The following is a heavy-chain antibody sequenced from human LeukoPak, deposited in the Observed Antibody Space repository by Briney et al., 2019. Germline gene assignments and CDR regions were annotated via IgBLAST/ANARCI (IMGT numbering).Heavy chain of an antibody. D-gene: IGHD3-10*01. CDR1: GVSISRYY. CDR3: ARDSGTTGEVKFDP. J-gene: IGHJ5*02. Sequence: SETLSLACTVSGVSISRYYWSWIRQPAGKGLEWIGRIYSSGSTTYNPSLKSRVTMSIDTSKNQFSLKLSFVTAADTAVYYCARDSGTTGEVKFDPWGQGTLVTVSS. V-gene: IGHV4-4*07. CDR2: IYSSGST.